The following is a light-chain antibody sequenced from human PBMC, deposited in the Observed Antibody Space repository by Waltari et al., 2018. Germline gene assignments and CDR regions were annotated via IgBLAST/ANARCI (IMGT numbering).Light chain of an antibody. J-gene: IGKJ4*01. Sequence: DIVMTQSPDLLSVSLGERATINCKSSQSVLYSSNNKNYLAWYQQKPGQPPKLLRYWASTRESGVPDRFSGSGSGTDFTLTISSLQAEDVAVYFCQQYHSTPLTFGGGTKVEI. V-gene: IGKV4-1*01. CDR1: QSVLYSSNNKNY. CDR2: WAS. CDR3: QQYHSTPLT.